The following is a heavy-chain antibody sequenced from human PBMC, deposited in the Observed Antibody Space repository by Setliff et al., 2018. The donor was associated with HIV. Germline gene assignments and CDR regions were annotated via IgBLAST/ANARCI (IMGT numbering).Heavy chain of an antibody. V-gene: IGHV3-15*01. J-gene: IGHJ4*02. CDR2: IKSKSDDGTT. Sequence: GGSLRLSCAASGFTFSNAWMSWVRQAPGKGLEWVGRIKSKSDDGTTDYAAPVKGRFTISRDDSKNTLYLQMKSLETEDTAVYYCSRWGGRQVGAPDYWGQGTLVTVSS. D-gene: IGHD1-26*01. CDR3: SRWGGRQVGAPDY. CDR1: GFTFSNAW.